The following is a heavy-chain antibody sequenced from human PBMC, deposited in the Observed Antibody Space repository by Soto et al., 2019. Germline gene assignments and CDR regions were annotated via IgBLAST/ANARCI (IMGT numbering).Heavy chain of an antibody. CDR1: GDSISRSYW. CDR3: TSKCDELLADVLDI. J-gene: IGHJ3*02. CDR2: IYHSGST. D-gene: IGHD1-26*01. V-gene: IGHV4-4*02. Sequence: SETLSLTCAVSGDSISRSYWWSWVRQFPGKGLEWIGEIYHSGSTIYNPSLQSRVTLSVDKSKNEFSLKMSSVTAADTAVYYCTSKCDELLADVLDIWGQGTMVIVSS.